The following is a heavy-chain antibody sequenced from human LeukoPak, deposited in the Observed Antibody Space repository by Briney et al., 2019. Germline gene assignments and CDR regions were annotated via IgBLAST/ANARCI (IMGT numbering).Heavy chain of an antibody. J-gene: IGHJ4*02. CDR3: ARGRYDFWSEDY. CDR2: IYTSGST. V-gene: IGHV4-4*07. D-gene: IGHD3-3*01. Sequence: PSETLSLTCTVSGGSISNYYWSWIRQPAGKGLEWIGRIYTSGSTNYNPSLKSRVTMSVDTSKSQFSLKLSSVTAADTAVYYCARGRYDFWSEDYWGQGTLVTVSS. CDR1: GGSISNYY.